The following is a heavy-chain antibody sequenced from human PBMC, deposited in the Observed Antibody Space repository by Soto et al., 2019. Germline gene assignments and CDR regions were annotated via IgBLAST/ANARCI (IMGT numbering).Heavy chain of an antibody. V-gene: IGHV3-48*03. Sequence: EVQLVESGGGLVQPGGSLRLSCAASGFTFSSYEMNWLRQAPGKGLEWVSYISSSGSTIYYADSVKGRFTISRDNAKNSLYLQMNSLRAEDTAVYYCARVNWNPGFDYWGQGTLVTVSS. J-gene: IGHJ4*02. D-gene: IGHD1-20*01. CDR2: ISSSGSTI. CDR3: ARVNWNPGFDY. CDR1: GFTFSSYE.